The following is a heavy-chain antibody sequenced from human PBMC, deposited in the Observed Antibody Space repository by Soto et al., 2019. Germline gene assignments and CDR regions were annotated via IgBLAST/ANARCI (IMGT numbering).Heavy chain of an antibody. D-gene: IGHD6-13*01. CDR3: ASDERTGSNCSWYRRPYGMAV. Sequence: AGTLSLTCAVSGVSVSSDYWSWIRQPPGKGLEWIGYIYYSGSTNYNPSLKSRVTISVDTSKNQFSLKLSSVTAADTAVYYCASDERTGSNCSWYRRPYGMAVWGKGTTVTVSS. CDR2: IYYSGST. V-gene: IGHV4-59*02. J-gene: IGHJ6*04. CDR1: GVSVSSDY.